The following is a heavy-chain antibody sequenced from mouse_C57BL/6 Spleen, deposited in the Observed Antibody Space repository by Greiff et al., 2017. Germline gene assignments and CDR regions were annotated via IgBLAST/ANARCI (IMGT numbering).Heavy chain of an antibody. D-gene: IGHD4-1*01. Sequence: QVQLQQSGAELVRPGASVKLSCKASGYTFTDYYINWVKQRPGQGLEWIARIYPGSGNTYYNEKFKGKATLTAEKSSSTAYMQLSSLTSEDSAVYFCAREREFSGNVDYWGQGTTLTVSS. CDR1: GYTFTDYY. CDR2: IYPGSGNT. V-gene: IGHV1-76*01. CDR3: AREREFSGNVDY. J-gene: IGHJ2*01.